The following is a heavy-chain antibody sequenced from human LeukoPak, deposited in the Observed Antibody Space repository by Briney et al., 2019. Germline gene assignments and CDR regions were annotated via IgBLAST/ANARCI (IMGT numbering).Heavy chain of an antibody. CDR3: ARGLSGSYYDGFDI. J-gene: IGHJ3*02. CDR1: GYSFTSYW. Sequence: GESLNISCQGSGYSFTSYWIGWVRQMPGKGLDWMGIIYPGDSDTRYSPSFQGQVTISADKSINTAYLQWSSLKAPDTAMYYCARGLSGSYYDGFDIWGQGTMVTVSS. V-gene: IGHV5-51*01. D-gene: IGHD1-26*01. CDR2: IYPGDSDT.